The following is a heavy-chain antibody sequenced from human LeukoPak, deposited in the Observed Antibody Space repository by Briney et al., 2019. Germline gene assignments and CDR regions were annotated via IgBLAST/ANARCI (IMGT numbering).Heavy chain of an antibody. D-gene: IGHD3-22*01. Sequence: GASVKVSCKASGYTFTSYSISWVRQAPGQGLEWMGWISAYNGNTNYAQKLQGRVTMTTDTSTSTAYMELRSLRSDDTAVYYCARCFGSYGSSGYYYLPGDFDYWGQGTLVTVSS. CDR3: ARCFGSYGSSGYYYLPGDFDY. J-gene: IGHJ4*02. V-gene: IGHV1-18*01. CDR2: ISAYNGNT. CDR1: GYTFTSYS.